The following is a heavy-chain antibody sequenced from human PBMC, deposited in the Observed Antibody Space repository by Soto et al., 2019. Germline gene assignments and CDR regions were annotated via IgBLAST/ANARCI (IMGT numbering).Heavy chain of an antibody. Sequence: EVQLVQSGAEVKKPGESLKISCKGSGYIFTSYWIGGVRQMPGKGLEWMGIIYPGDSVTRYSPSLQGQVTISAAKSISTASLQLRSLKASETDMYYCYSTSIAAAGTDHNWFDPWGQGTLVPVSS. D-gene: IGHD6-13*01. CDR1: GYIFTSYW. V-gene: IGHV5-51*01. CDR2: IYPGDSVT. J-gene: IGHJ5*02. CDR3: YSTSIAAAGTDHNWFDP.